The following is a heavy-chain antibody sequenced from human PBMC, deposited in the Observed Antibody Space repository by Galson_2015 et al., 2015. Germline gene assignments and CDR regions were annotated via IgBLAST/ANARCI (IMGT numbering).Heavy chain of an antibody. V-gene: IGHV3-30*18. CDR3: AKGPGAYGESYWYFDL. CDR1: GFDFRSFG. J-gene: IGHJ2*01. D-gene: IGHD4-17*01. Sequence: SLRLSCAGSGFDFRSFGLHWVRQAPGKGLEWVAVTAHDGTNKHYADSVKGRFTISRDNSRSTLFLQMDGLRPEDTAVYYCAKGPGAYGESYWYFDLWGRGTLVTVST. CDR2: TAHDGTNK.